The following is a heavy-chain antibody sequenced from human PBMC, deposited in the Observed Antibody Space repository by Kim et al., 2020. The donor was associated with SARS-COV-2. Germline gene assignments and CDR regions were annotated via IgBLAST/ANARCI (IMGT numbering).Heavy chain of an antibody. CDR3: AGKVDATGTHDY. CDR2: IDPSDSYT. CDR1: GYSFTRYW. V-gene: IGHV5-10-1*01. Sequence: GESLKISCKGSGYSFTRYWISWVRQMPGKGLEWMGRIDPSDSYTNYSPSFQGHVTIAADKSISTAYLQWSSLKASDTAVCYCAGKVDATGTHDYWGQGTLVTVSS. D-gene: IGHD1-1*01. J-gene: IGHJ4*02.